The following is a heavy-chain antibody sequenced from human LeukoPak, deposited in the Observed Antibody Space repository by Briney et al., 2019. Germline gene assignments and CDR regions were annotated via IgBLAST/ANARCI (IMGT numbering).Heavy chain of an antibody. Sequence: GGSLRLSCEASGFFFSGSSMNWVRRAPGQGLEWVSSITDDGASTYYADSVKGRFTISRDNSKNTLLLFMDSLRIDDTGLYFCTREGGVGAADAGFWGQGTLVAVSS. D-gene: IGHD1-26*01. V-gene: IGHV3-21*06. CDR2: ITDDGAST. CDR3: TREGGVGAADAGF. CDR1: GFFFSGSS. J-gene: IGHJ4*02.